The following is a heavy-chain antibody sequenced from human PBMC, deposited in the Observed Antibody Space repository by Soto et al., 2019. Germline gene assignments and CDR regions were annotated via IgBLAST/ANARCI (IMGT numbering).Heavy chain of an antibody. CDR3: ARPTSRWLVRGAFDI. D-gene: IGHD6-19*01. Sequence: QVQLQESGPGLVKPSETLSLTCTVSGGSISSYYWSWIRQPPGKGLEWIGYIYYTGSTNYNPSLTSRVTISVDTSKNRFSLKLSSVTAADTAVYYCARPTSRWLVRGAFDIWGQGTMVTVSS. CDR1: GGSISSYY. J-gene: IGHJ3*02. CDR2: IYYTGST. V-gene: IGHV4-59*08.